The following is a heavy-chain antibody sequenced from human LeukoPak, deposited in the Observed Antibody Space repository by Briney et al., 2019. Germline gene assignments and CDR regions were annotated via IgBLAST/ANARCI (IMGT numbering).Heavy chain of an antibody. Sequence: GGSLRLSCSASGFTFSSYDMHWVRQAPGKGLEWVAVISYDGSGKYYADSVKGRFTISRDNSKNMMFLQMNSLRAEDTAVYYCAKDRYSSGSRLDYWGQGTLVTVSS. D-gene: IGHD3-10*01. CDR2: ISYDGSGK. CDR3: AKDRYSSGSRLDY. CDR1: GFTFSSYD. V-gene: IGHV3-30*18. J-gene: IGHJ4*02.